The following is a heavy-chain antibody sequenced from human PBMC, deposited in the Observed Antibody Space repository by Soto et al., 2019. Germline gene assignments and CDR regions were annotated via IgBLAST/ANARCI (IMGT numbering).Heavy chain of an antibody. V-gene: IGHV3-30*18. D-gene: IGHD5-18*01. J-gene: IGHJ3*02. CDR3: AKGYRGGGNLDAFDI. Sequence: QVQLVESGGGVVQPGRSLRLSCAASGFTFSNYGMHWVRQAPGKGLEWVAVISYDGSNKYDADSVKGRFTIARDKSKNTLYLQMNSRRAEDTAVYYCAKGYRGGGNLDAFDIWGQGTMVTVSS. CDR1: GFTFSNYG. CDR2: ISYDGSNK.